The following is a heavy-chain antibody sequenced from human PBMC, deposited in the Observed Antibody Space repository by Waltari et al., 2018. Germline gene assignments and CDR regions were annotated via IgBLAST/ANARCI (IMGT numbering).Heavy chain of an antibody. Sequence: QVQLVQSGAEVKKPGSSVKVSCKASGGTFSSYAISWVRQAPGQGLEWMGGIIPIFGTANYAQKFQGRGTITADESTSTAYMELSSLRSEDTAVYYCAREGGSYYRAGVDYFDYWGQGTLVTVSS. CDR1: GGTFSSYA. D-gene: IGHD1-26*01. CDR3: AREGGSYYRAGVDYFDY. CDR2: IIPIFGTA. J-gene: IGHJ4*02. V-gene: IGHV1-69*01.